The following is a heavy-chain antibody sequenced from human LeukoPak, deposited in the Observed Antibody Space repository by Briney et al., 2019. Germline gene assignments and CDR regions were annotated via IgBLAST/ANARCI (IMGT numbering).Heavy chain of an antibody. V-gene: IGHV4-31*03. Sequence: SQTLSLTCTVSGGSISSGGYYWSWIRQHPGKGLEWIGYIYYSGSTYYNPSLKSRVTISVDTSKNQFSLKLSSVTAADTAVYYCARESITMVRGVIHDWFDPWGQGTLVTVSP. J-gene: IGHJ5*02. CDR1: GGSISSGGYY. CDR3: ARESITMVRGVIHDWFDP. D-gene: IGHD3-10*01. CDR2: IYYSGST.